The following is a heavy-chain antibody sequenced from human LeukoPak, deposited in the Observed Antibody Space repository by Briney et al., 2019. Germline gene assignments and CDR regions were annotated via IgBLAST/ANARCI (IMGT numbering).Heavy chain of an antibody. V-gene: IGHV3-23*01. J-gene: IGHJ4*02. CDR3: AKVECGGDCYLGPFDY. D-gene: IGHD2-21*02. CDR1: GFTFSSYS. Sequence: HPGGSLRLSCAASGFTFSSYSMNWVRQAPGKGLEWVSAISASGGSTYYAGSVKGRFTISRDNSKNTLYLQMNTLRAEDTAVHYCAKVECGGDCYLGPFDYWGQGTLVTVSS. CDR2: ISASGGST.